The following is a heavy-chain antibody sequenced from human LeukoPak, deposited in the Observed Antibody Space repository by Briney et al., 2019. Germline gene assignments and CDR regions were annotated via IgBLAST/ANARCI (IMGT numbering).Heavy chain of an antibody. Sequence: SETLSLTCTVSRGSISSSNYYWGWIRQPPGKGLEWLGSIYYSGSTYYNPSLKSRVTISVDTSKNQFSLKLSSVTAADTAVYYCAREIDSSSWSYYFDYWGQGTLVTVSS. D-gene: IGHD6-13*01. V-gene: IGHV4-39*07. CDR3: AREIDSSSWSYYFDY. CDR1: RGSISSSNYY. CDR2: IYYSGST. J-gene: IGHJ4*02.